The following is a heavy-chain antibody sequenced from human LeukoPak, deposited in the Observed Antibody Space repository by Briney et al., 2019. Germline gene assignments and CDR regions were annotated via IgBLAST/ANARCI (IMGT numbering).Heavy chain of an antibody. CDR1: GGSFSGYY. CDR2: INHSGST. D-gene: IGHD3-10*01. V-gene: IGHV4-34*01. CDR3: ARLHVLLWFGDY. Sequence: TSETLSLTCAVYGGSFSGYYWSWIRQPPGKGLEWIGEINHSGSTNYSPSLKSRVTISVDTSKNQFSLKLSSVTAADTAVYYCARLHVLLWFGDYWGQGTLVTVSS. J-gene: IGHJ4*02.